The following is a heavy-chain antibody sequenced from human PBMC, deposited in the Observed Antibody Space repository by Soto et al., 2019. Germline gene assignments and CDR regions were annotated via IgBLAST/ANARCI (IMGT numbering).Heavy chain of an antibody. J-gene: IGHJ5*02. V-gene: IGHV3-64D*06. D-gene: IGHD3-22*01. CDR2: IVRNGGST. Sequence: GGSLRLSCSASGFTFSNYAMHLVRQAPGKGLEYVSAIVRNGGSTYYADSVKGRFTISRDNSKNTLYLQMSSLRAEDTAVYYCVKEGYYYDSSGYYYGWFDPWGQGTLVTAPQ. CDR3: VKEGYYYDSSGYYYGWFDP. CDR1: GFTFSNYA.